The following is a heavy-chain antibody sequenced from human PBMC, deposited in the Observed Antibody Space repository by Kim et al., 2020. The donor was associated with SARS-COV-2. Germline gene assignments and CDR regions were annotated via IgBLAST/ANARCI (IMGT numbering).Heavy chain of an antibody. Sequence: GGSLRLSCAASGFTFSSYAMHWVRQAPGKGLEWVAVISYDGSNKYYADSVKGRFTISRDNSKNTLYLQMNSLRAEDTAVYYCARYMYSSSWSPRFLVDYWGQGTLVTVSS. D-gene: IGHD6-13*01. CDR3: ARYMYSSSWSPRFLVDY. CDR1: GFTFSSYA. CDR2: ISYDGSNK. V-gene: IGHV3-30*04. J-gene: IGHJ4*02.